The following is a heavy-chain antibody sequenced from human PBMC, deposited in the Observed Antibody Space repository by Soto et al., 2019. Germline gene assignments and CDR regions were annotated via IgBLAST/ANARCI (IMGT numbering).Heavy chain of an antibody. J-gene: IGHJ6*02. CDR3: ARDGGYCSGGSCYSHYYYGMDV. CDR1: DASISSFY. V-gene: IGHV4-4*07. D-gene: IGHD2-15*01. CDR2: IYTSGST. Sequence: SETLSLTCTVSDASISSFYWSWVRQPAGKGLEWIGRIYTSGSTNYNPSLKSRITMSVDTSKNQFSLKLSSVTAADTAVYYSARDGGYCSGGSCYSHYYYGMDVWGQGTTVTVSS.